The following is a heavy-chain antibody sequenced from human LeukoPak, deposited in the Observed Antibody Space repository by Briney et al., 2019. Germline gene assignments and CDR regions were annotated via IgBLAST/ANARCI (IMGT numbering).Heavy chain of an antibody. CDR1: GGTFSSYA. Sequence: SVKVSCKASGGTFSSYAISWVRQAPGQGLEWMGGIIPIFGTANYAQKFQGRVTITADESTSTAYMELSSLRSEDTAVYYCARDWSGVGATSRGDAFDIWGQGTMVAVSS. CDR3: ARDWSGVGATSRGDAFDI. V-gene: IGHV1-69*13. CDR2: IIPIFGTA. J-gene: IGHJ3*02. D-gene: IGHD1-26*01.